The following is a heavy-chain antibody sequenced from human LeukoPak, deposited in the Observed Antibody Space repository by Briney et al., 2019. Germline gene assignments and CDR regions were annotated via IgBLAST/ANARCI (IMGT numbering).Heavy chain of an antibody. CDR1: GGSISTYY. CDR2: IYYSGST. CDR3: AREWGSSSYGFDY. D-gene: IGHD6-6*01. J-gene: IGHJ4*02. V-gene: IGHV4-59*12. Sequence: PSETLSLTCTVSGGSISTYYWSWVRQSPGKGLEWIGHIYYSGSTNYNPSLKSRVTISVDKSKNHFSLKLSSVTAADTAVYYCAREWGSSSYGFDYWGQGTLVTVSS.